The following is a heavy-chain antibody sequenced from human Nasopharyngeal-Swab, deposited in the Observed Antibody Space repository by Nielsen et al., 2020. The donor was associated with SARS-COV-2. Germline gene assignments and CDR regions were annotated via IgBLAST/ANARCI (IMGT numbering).Heavy chain of an antibody. J-gene: IGHJ3*02. Sequence: GGSLRLSCAASGFTFSTYSMNWVRQAPGKGLEWVSSITSSSGYIYYADSVKGRFTISRDNAKNSLYLQMNSLRAEDTAVYHCARDPSYGGNGAFDIWGQGTMVTVSS. V-gene: IGHV3-21*06. D-gene: IGHD4-23*01. CDR2: ITSSSGYI. CDR3: ARDPSYGGNGAFDI. CDR1: GFTFSTYS.